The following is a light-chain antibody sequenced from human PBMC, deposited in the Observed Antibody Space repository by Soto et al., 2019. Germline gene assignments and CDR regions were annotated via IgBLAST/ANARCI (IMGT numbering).Light chain of an antibody. J-gene: IGKJ2*01. CDR1: QRLLHSNGNYF. Sequence: EIVMTQSPPSLTVTPGEPASISCRSSQRLLHSNGNYFLDWYLQKPGQSQQLLIYLGFNRASGVRDRVSGSGAGTDFTLKISRVEAEDVGVYYCMQALQTPYTFGQGTRLEIK. CDR2: LGF. CDR3: MQALQTPYT. V-gene: IGKV2-28*01.